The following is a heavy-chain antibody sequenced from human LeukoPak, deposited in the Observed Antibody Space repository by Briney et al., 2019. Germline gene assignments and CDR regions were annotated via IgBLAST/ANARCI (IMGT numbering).Heavy chain of an antibody. CDR2: IKQDGGEK. D-gene: IGHD3-10*01. CDR3: ARDPRGSEYSHFDS. V-gene: IGHV3-7*01. J-gene: IGHJ4*02. CDR1: GFSIGTYY. Sequence: AGGSLRLSCAASGFSIGTYYMSWVRQAPGKGLEWVANIKQDGGEKHYVDSVKGRFTISRDNSKNSLYLQMSSVRAEDTAVYYCARDPRGSEYSHFDSWGQGTLVTVSS.